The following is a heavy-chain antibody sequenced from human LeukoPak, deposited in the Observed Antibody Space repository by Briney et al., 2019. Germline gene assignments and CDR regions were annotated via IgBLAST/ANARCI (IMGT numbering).Heavy chain of an antibody. J-gene: IGHJ3*02. V-gene: IGHV1-2*02. CDR1: GYSFTGYY. D-gene: IGHD1-1*01. CDR3: ARVLFWGTKAFDI. Sequence: GASVKVSCKASGYSFTGYYIHWVRQAPGQGLEWMGWINPNSGGTNSAQKFQGRVTMTRDTSTSRVYIELSSLRSEETAVYSCARVLFWGTKAFDIWGQGTMVTVSS. CDR2: INPNSGGT.